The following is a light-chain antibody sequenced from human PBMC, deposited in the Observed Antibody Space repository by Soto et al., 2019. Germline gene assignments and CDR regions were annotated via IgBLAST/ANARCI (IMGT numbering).Light chain of an antibody. J-gene: IGKJ2*01. V-gene: IGKV3-20*01. Sequence: EIVLTQSPGTLSLSPGERATLSCGASQAVSSSYLAWYQQKPGQAPRLLIYGTSSRATGIPDRFSGSGSGTDVTLTISSLEPEEFSVYYCQQYCVSPPNTFGQGTKLDIK. CDR3: QQYCVSPPNT. CDR1: QAVSSSY. CDR2: GTS.